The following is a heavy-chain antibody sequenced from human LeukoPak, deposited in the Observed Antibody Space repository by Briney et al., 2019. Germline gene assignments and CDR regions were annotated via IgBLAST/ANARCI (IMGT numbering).Heavy chain of an antibody. V-gene: IGHV3-23*01. CDR2: ISGSGGST. CDR3: AEPEGGYYDIRPD. D-gene: IGHD3-22*01. J-gene: IGHJ4*02. CDR1: GFTASTNY. Sequence: GGSLSPSWPASGFTASTNYLSWVRKAQGRGLEWVSAISGSGGSTYYADSVKGRFTISRDNSKNTLYLQMNSLRAEDTAVYYCAEPEGGYYDIRPDWGQGTLVTVSS.